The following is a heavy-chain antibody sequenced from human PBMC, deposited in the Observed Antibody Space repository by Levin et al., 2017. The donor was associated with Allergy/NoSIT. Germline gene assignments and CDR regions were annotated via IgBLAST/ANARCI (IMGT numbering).Heavy chain of an antibody. D-gene: IGHD3-22*01. CDR3: ARDEGYYYNSAEGAFDI. Sequence: ETLSLTCAASGFTFSSYWMNWVRQAPGKGLEWVANIKQDGSEKYYVDSVKGRFTISRDNAKKSLYLEMNSLRAEDTAVYHCARDEGYYYNSAEGAFDIWGQGTTVTVSS. V-gene: IGHV3-7*01. CDR2: IKQDGSEK. J-gene: IGHJ3*02. CDR1: GFTFSSYW.